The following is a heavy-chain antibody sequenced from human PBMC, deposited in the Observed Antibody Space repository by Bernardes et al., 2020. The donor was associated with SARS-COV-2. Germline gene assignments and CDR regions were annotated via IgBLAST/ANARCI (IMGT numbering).Heavy chain of an antibody. CDR1: GYTFTGYY. CDR2: INPNSGGT. D-gene: IGHD2-8*01. Sequence: ASLKVSCKASGYTFTGYYMHWVRQAPGQGLEWMGWINPNSGGTNYAQKFQGWVTMTRDTSISTAYMELSRLTSDDTAVYYCVRGGCTSDVCPASHDYWGQGTLVTVSS. CDR3: VRGGCTSDVCPASHDY. J-gene: IGHJ4*02. V-gene: IGHV1-2*04.